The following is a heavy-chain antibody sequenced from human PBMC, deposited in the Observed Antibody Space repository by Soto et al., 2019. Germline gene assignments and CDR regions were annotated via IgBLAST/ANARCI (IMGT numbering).Heavy chain of an antibody. J-gene: IGHJ4*02. CDR2: MSYDGSNE. V-gene: IGHV3-30*18. CDR1: EFTFSHYA. Sequence: QVQLVESGGGVVQPGRSLRLSCAAGEFTFSHYAVQWVRQAPGKGLEWVALMSYDGSNEYYADSVKGRFTISRDNSKNTLYVQMNSLRAEDTAVYYCAKDGSHNFDYWGQGTLVTVSS. CDR3: AKDGSHNFDY. D-gene: IGHD1-26*01.